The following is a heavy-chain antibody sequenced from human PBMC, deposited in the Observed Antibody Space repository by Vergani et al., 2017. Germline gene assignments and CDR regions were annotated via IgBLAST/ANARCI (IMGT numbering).Heavy chain of an antibody. D-gene: IGHD1-26*01. Sequence: QVQLVQSGTEVKKPGASVKVSCKASGYTFTTYGISWVRQAPGQGLEWMGWISASNGNTNYAQKLLGRVTMTTDRSTSTAYMELRSLRSDDTAVYYFAGGRLKIEGVTSNWFDPWGQGTLVTVSS. V-gene: IGHV1-18*01. CDR1: GYTFTTYG. J-gene: IGHJ5*02. CDR2: ISASNGNT. CDR3: AGGRLKIEGVTSNWFDP.